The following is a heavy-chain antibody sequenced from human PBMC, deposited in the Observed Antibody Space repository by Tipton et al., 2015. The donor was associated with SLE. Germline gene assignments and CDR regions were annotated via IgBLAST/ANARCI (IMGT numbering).Heavy chain of an antibody. CDR2: IHHSGTT. CDR1: GYSISSDYY. CDR3: ARGSPTGTTRLDY. D-gene: IGHD1-7*01. J-gene: IGHJ4*02. V-gene: IGHV4-38-2*01. Sequence: TLSLTCAVSGYSISSDYYWGWIRQSPGKGLEWIGSIHHSGTTYYNPSLKSRVTISVDTSKNQFSLRLTSVTAADTAVYYCARGSPTGTTRLDYWGRGTLVTVSS.